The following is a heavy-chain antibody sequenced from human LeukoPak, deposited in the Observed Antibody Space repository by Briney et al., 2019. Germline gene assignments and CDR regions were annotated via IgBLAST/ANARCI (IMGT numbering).Heavy chain of an antibody. Sequence: GGSLRLSCAASGFTFSSYSMNWVRQAPGKGLEWVANIKQDGSEKYYVDSVKGRFTISRDNAKNSLYLQMNSLRAEDTAVYYCARAEATVQYYYYYYMDVWGKGTTVTVSS. CDR1: GFTFSSYS. CDR2: IKQDGSEK. CDR3: ARAEATVQYYYYYYMDV. J-gene: IGHJ6*03. V-gene: IGHV3-7*01. D-gene: IGHD4-17*01.